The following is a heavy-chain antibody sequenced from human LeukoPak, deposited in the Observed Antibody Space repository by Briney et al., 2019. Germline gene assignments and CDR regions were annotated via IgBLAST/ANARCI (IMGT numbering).Heavy chain of an antibody. D-gene: IGHD3-10*01. CDR2: ISHSGST. J-gene: IGHJ5*02. Sequence: PSETLSLTCAVYGGSFSGYYWSWIRQPPGKGLEWIGEISHSGSTNYNPSLKSRVTISVDTSKNQFSLKLSSVTAADTAVYYCARGQFPDGSGSYYKSNWFDPWGQGTLVTVSS. CDR1: GGSFSGYY. V-gene: IGHV4-34*01. CDR3: ARGQFPDGSGSYYKSNWFDP.